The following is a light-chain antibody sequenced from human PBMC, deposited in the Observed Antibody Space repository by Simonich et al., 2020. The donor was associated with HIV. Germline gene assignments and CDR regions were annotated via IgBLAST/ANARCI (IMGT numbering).Light chain of an antibody. CDR1: QSVSSN. CDR3: HQYNNWPPWT. Sequence: EIVMTQSPATLSVSPGERATLSCRASQSVSSNFAWYQQKPGQAPRLLIDGASTRATGIPARFSGSGSGTEFTLTISSMQSEDFAVYYCHQYNNWPPWTFGQGTKVEIK. V-gene: IGKV3-15*01. J-gene: IGKJ1*01. CDR2: GAS.